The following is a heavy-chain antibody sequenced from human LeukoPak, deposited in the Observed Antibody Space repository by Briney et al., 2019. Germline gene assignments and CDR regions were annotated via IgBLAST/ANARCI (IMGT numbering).Heavy chain of an antibody. V-gene: IGHV3-23*01. Sequence: GGSLRLFCAASGFTFSSYAMSWVRQAPGKGLEWVSTISGSGSSTYYADSVKGRFTISRDNSKYTLYLQMDSLRAEDTAVYYCAKVFLSDWLIDSWGQGTLVTVCS. CDR2: ISGSGSST. D-gene: IGHD3-9*01. CDR1: GFTFSSYA. J-gene: IGHJ4*02. CDR3: AKVFLSDWLIDS.